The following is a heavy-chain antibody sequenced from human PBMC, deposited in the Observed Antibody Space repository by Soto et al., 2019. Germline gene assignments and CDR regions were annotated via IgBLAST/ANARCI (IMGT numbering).Heavy chain of an antibody. CDR1: GGSISGSSYY. CDR3: ARPGITAPGRDH. V-gene: IGHV4-39*01. D-gene: IGHD6-13*01. J-gene: IGHJ4*02. CDR2: VYYTGST. Sequence: QLQLQESGPGLVRPSETLSLTCTVSGGSISGSSYYWVWIRQPPGKGLEWIGSVYYTGSTYSNPSLKSRVTISVDTSKNQFSLNLTSVTAADTAFYYCARPGITAPGRDHWGQGTLVTVSS.